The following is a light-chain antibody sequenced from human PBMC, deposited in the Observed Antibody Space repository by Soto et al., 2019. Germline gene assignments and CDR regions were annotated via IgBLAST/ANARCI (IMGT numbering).Light chain of an antibody. J-gene: IGKJ1*01. CDR1: QSIGIS. CDR2: AAS. CDR3: QQSYSSPTWT. Sequence: DIQMTQSPSSLSASVGDGVTITCRASQSIGISLNWYQQRPGKAPKLLVFAASSLQSGVQSRFSGSGSGTDFNLTISSLHPEDFATYYCQQSYSSPTWTFGQGTKVEIK. V-gene: IGKV1-39*01.